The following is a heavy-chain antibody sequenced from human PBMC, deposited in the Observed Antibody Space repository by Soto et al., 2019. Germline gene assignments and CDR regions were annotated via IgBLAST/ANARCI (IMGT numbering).Heavy chain of an antibody. Sequence: QLQLQESGSKLVKPSQTLSLTCAVSGGSISSGGYSWSWIRQPPGKGLEWMGYIKHSESTDYNSHLISGVATSVGGSYDQFLLKLVCVPTADAAVYYCGRGLPIFYWGQGTLVTVSS. V-gene: IGHV4-30-2*01. D-gene: IGHD3-9*01. CDR1: GGSISSGGYS. CDR2: IKHSEST. CDR3: GRGLPIFY. J-gene: IGHJ4*02.